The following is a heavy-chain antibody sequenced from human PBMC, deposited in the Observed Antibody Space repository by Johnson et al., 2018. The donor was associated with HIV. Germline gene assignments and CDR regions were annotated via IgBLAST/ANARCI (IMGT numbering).Heavy chain of an antibody. Sequence: QMQLVESGGGLVKPGGSLRLSCAASGFTFSDYYMSWIRQAPGKGLEWVSYISSSGSTIYYADSVKGRFTISRDNAKNSLYLQMNNLRAEDTALYYCARRWELHSNAFDIWGQGTMVTVSS. CDR2: ISSSGSTI. D-gene: IGHD1-26*01. CDR1: GFTFSDYY. CDR3: ARRWELHSNAFDI. V-gene: IGHV3-11*01. J-gene: IGHJ3*02.